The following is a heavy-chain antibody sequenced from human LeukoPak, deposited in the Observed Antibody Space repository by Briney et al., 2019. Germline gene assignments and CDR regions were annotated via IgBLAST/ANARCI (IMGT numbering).Heavy chain of an antibody. CDR1: GFTFSSYA. Sequence: PGRSLRLSCSPSGFTFSSYATHWVRQAPGKGLEWVAVISYDESNIYYADSVKGRFTISRDNSKNTLYLQMNSLRAEDTAVYYCARESVAGIGQRAYYFDYWGQGTLVTASS. CDR3: ARESVAGIGQRAYYFDY. J-gene: IGHJ4*02. CDR2: ISYDESNI. D-gene: IGHD6-19*01. V-gene: IGHV3-30-3*01.